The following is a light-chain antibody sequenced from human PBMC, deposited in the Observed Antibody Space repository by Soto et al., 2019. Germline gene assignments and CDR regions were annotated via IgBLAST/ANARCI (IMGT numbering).Light chain of an antibody. J-gene: IGLJ1*01. CDR3: SSYVGGNNYV. CDR1: SSDVGGYNY. Sequence: QSVLTQPPSASGSPGQSVTISCTGTSSDVGGYNYVSWYQQHPGKAPKLMIYEVTKRPSGVPDRFSGSKSGNTASLTVSGLQAEDEADYYCSSYVGGNNYVFGTGTKATVL. CDR2: EVT. V-gene: IGLV2-8*01.